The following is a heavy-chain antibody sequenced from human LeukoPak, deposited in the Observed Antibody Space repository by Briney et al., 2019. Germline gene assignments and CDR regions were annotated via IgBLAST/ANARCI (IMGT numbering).Heavy chain of an antibody. J-gene: IGHJ4*02. V-gene: IGHV3-7*01. D-gene: IGHD3-10*01. CDR3: ARDPQTGPPDYFDY. CDR2: INQDGSEK. Sequence: GGSLRLSCEVSGFTFSSFWMNWVRQAPGKGLEWVANINQDGSEKYYVDSVKGRFTISRDDSKNTVYLQMDSLRAGDTAIYYCARDPQTGPPDYFDYWGQGVLVTVSS. CDR1: GFTFSSFW.